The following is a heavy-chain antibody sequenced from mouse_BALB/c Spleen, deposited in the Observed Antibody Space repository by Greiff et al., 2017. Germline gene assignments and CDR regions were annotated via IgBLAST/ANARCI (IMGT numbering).Heavy chain of an antibody. Sequence: VQLVESGPGLVAPSQSLSITCTVSGFSLTSYGVHWVRQPPGKGLEWLGVIWAGGSTNYNSALMSRLSISKDNSKSQVFLKMNSLQTDDTAMYYCARDRDYGNYGGFAYWGQGTLVTVSA. CDR3: ARDRDYGNYGGFAY. V-gene: IGHV2-9*02. CDR1: GFSLTSYG. D-gene: IGHD2-1*01. CDR2: IWAGGST. J-gene: IGHJ3*01.